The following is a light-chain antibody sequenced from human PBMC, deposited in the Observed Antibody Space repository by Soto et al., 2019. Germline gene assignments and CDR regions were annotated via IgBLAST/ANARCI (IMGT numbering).Light chain of an antibody. V-gene: IGKV3D-20*02. CDR3: QHRGSWHPIT. CDR1: QSVSSSY. Sequence: EIVMTQSPATLSVSPGERATLSCRASQSVSSSYLAWYQQKPGQAPRLLISDASNRATGIPARFSGSGSGTDFTLAISSLEPEDFAVYYCQHRGSWHPITFGQGTRLEIK. J-gene: IGKJ5*01. CDR2: DAS.